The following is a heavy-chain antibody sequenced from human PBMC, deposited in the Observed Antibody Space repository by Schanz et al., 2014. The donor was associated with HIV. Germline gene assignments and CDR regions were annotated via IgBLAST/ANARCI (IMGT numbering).Heavy chain of an antibody. V-gene: IGHV3-30*03. CDR3: ASPLLYDSLDV. Sequence: VQLLESGGGLVKPGGSLRLSCATSGFIFRSYAVHWVRQAPGKGLEWVAVISHDGRSQFYGDSVKGRFTISRDNSKNTLYLQMNSLRAEDTAVYYCASPLLYDSLDVWGQGTTVTVSS. CDR1: GFIFRSYA. CDR2: ISHDGRSQ. J-gene: IGHJ6*02. D-gene: IGHD3-22*01.